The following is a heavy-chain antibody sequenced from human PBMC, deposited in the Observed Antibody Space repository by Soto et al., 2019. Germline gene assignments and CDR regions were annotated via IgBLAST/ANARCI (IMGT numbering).Heavy chain of an antibody. D-gene: IGHD2-2*02. V-gene: IGHV3-21*01. Sequence: KPVGSLRLSCAASGFTFSSYSMNWVRQAPGKGLEWVSSISSSSSYIYYADSVKGRFTISRDNAKNSLYLQMNSLRAEDTAVYYCARDGKDCSSTSCYTEYEYYYGMDVWGQGTTVTVSS. CDR3: ARDGKDCSSTSCYTEYEYYYGMDV. J-gene: IGHJ6*02. CDR1: GFTFSSYS. CDR2: ISSSSSYI.